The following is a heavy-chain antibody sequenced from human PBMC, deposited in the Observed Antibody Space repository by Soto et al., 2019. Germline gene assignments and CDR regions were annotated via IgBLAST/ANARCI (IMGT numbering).Heavy chain of an antibody. Sequence: VGSLRLSCAASTFTLSDFYMSWIRQAPGKGLEWVSYISRSGSAIYYADSVKGRFTISRDKAKDSLYLQMNSLTAEDTAVYYCARGNTYGYIFYYWGQGTLVTVSS. CDR2: ISRSGSAI. CDR3: ARGNTYGYIFYY. CDR1: TFTLSDFY. V-gene: IGHV3-11*01. D-gene: IGHD5-18*01. J-gene: IGHJ4*02.